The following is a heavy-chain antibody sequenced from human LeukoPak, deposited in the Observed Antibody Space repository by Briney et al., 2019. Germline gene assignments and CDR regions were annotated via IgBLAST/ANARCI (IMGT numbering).Heavy chain of an antibody. Sequence: PKASVKVSCKASGYTFTGYYMHWVRQAPGQGLEWMGWINTNTGNPTYAQGFTGRFVFSLDTSVSTAYLQISSLKAEDTAVYYCARSAAATITSSATYYFDYWSQGTLVTVSS. J-gene: IGHJ4*02. CDR2: INTNTGNP. CDR1: GYTFTGYY. D-gene: IGHD5-12*01. V-gene: IGHV7-4-1*02. CDR3: ARSAAATITSSATYYFDY.